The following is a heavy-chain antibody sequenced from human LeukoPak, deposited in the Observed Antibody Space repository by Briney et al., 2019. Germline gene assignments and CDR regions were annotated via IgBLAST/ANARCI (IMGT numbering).Heavy chain of an antibody. CDR2: INPNSGGT. J-gene: IGHJ5*02. Sequence: ASVKVSCKASGYTFTGYYMHWVRQAPGQGLEWMGWINPNSGGTNYAQKFQGRVTMTRDTSISTAYMELSRLRSDDTAVYYCARQGPPVAVADSRWFDPWGQGTLVTVSS. CDR3: ARQGPPVAVADSRWFDP. D-gene: IGHD6-19*01. CDR1: GYTFTGYY. V-gene: IGHV1-2*02.